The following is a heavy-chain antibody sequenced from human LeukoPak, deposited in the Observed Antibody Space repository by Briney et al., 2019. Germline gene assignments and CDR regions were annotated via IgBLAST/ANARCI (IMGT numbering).Heavy chain of an antibody. CDR2: IIPIFGTA. CDR1: AGTFSSYA. Sequence: SVKVSCKASAGTFSSYAISWVRQAPGQGLEWMGGIIPIFGTANYAQKFQGRVTITTDESTSTAYMELSSLRSEDTAVYYCARVIWFGESNQRYYFDYWGQGTLVTVSS. D-gene: IGHD3-10*01. J-gene: IGHJ4*02. V-gene: IGHV1-69*05. CDR3: ARVIWFGESNQRYYFDY.